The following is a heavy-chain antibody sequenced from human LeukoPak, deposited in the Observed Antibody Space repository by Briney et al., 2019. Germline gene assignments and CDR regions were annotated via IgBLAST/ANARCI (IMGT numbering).Heavy chain of an antibody. CDR3: ARGADFYKGGVD. CDR2: IHPSGRT. Sequence: PSETLSLTCGVFGGSFSGYYLSWTRQPPGKGLEWIGEIHPSGRTDCNPSLKSRVTMSVDTSKNQFSLRLSSVTAADTAMYYCARGADFYKGGVDWGQGTLVTGSS. J-gene: IGHJ4*02. D-gene: IGHD3-16*01. V-gene: IGHV4-34*01. CDR1: GGSFSGYY.